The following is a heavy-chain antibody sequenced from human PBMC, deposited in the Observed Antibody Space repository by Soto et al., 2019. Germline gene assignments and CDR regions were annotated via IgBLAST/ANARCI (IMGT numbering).Heavy chain of an antibody. CDR2: IIPIFGTA. J-gene: IGHJ2*01. CDR1: GGTFSSYA. Sequence: QVQLVQSGAEVKKPGSSVKVSCKASGGTFSSYAISWVRQAPGQGLEWMGGIIPIFGTANYAQKFQGRVTITADESTSTGYMELSSLRSEDTAVYYCARGSNYYDSSGYYTYWYFDLWGRGTLVTVSS. CDR3: ARGSNYYDSSGYYTYWYFDL. D-gene: IGHD3-22*01. V-gene: IGHV1-69*01.